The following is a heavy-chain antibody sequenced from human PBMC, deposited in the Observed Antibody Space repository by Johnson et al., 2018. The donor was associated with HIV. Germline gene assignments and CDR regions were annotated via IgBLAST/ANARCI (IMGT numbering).Heavy chain of an antibody. CDR2: IKQDGSEK. CDR1: GFTFSSYW. V-gene: IGHV3-7*05. J-gene: IGHJ3*02. D-gene: IGHD6-13*01. CDR3: ASSSSSWTSDPDDAFDI. Sequence: VQLVESGGGVVQPGRSLRLSCAASGFTFSSYWMSWVRQAPGKGLEGVANIKQDGSEKYYVESVKGRFPISRDNAKNSLYLQMNSLRAEDTAVYYCASSSSSWTSDPDDAFDIWGQGTMVTVSS.